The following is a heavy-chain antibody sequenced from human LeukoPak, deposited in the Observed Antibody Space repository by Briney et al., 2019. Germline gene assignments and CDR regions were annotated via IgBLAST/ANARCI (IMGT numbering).Heavy chain of an antibody. CDR1: GYSISSGYY. CDR3: AREGGQQLDYDY. D-gene: IGHD6-13*01. Sequence: PSETLSLTCTVSGYSISSGYYWGWIRQPPGKGLEWIGSIYHSGSTYYNPSLKSRVTISVDTSKNQFSLKLSSVTAADTAVYYCAREGGQQLDYDYWGQRTLVTVSS. CDR2: IYHSGST. V-gene: IGHV4-38-2*02. J-gene: IGHJ4*02.